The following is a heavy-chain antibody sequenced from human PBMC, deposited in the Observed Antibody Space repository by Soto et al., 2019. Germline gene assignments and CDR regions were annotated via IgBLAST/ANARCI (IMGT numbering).Heavy chain of an antibody. D-gene: IGHD2-8*01. CDR1: GFTFSSYG. V-gene: IGHV3-30*03. J-gene: IGHJ4*02. CDR2: ISYDGSNK. Sequence: GGSLRLSCAASGFTFSSYGMHWVRQAPGKGLEWVAVISYDGSNKYYADSVKGRFTISRDNSKNTLYLQMNSLRAEDTAVYYCAREKIVLMVYAMVWLDYWGQGTLVTVSS. CDR3: AREKIVLMVYAMVWLDY.